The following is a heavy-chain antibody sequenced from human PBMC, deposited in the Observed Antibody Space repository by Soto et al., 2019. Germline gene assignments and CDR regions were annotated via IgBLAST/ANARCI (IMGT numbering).Heavy chain of an antibody. CDR3: ARSILDIAAAGPWFDP. D-gene: IGHD6-13*01. Sequence: SETLSLTCTVSGGSVSSGSYYWSWIRQPPGKGLEWIGYIYYSGSTNYNPSLKSRVTISVDTSKNQFSLKLSSVTAADTAVYYCARSILDIAAAGPWFDPWGQGTLVTVSS. J-gene: IGHJ5*02. V-gene: IGHV4-61*01. CDR1: GGSVSSGSYY. CDR2: IYYSGST.